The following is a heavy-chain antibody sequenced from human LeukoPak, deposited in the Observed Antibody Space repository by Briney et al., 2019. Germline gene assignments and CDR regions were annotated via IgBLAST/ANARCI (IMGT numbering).Heavy chain of an antibody. CDR2: IYSSGST. CDR1: GGSISSYY. V-gene: IGHV4-4*07. J-gene: IGHJ6*02. Sequence: SETLSLTCTVSGGSISSYYWTWIRQPAGKGLEWIGRIYSSGSTNYNPSLKSRVTMSVDTSKNQFSLKLSSVTAADTAVYYCARVCSSTSCPYNNMDVWGQGTTVTVSS. D-gene: IGHD2-2*01. CDR3: ARVCSSTSCPYNNMDV.